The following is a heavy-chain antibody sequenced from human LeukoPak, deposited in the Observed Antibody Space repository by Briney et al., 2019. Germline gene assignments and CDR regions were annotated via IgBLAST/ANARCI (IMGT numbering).Heavy chain of an antibody. CDR1: GFTVSTNA. D-gene: IGHD2-15*01. CDR2: IGGDGRT. Sequence: GSLRLSCAASGFTVSTNAMSWVRQAPGRGLEWVSGIGGDGRTHYADSVRGRFSIYRDNSRNTVYLQMNSLRVDDTAVYYCAKDLSWWAAVDFWGQGMLVTVSS. V-gene: IGHV3-23*01. J-gene: IGHJ4*02. CDR3: AKDLSWWAAVDF.